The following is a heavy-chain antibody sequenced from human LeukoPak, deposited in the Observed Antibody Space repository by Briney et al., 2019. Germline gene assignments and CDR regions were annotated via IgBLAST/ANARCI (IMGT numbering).Heavy chain of an antibody. J-gene: IGHJ6*03. CDR1: GFTFSSYG. CDR3: AKDGGVVPAALYYYYMDV. CDR2: IWYDGSNK. D-gene: IGHD2-2*01. V-gene: IGHV3-33*06. Sequence: GGFPRLSCAASGFTFSSYGMHWVRQAPGKGLEWVAVIWYDGSNKYYADSVKGRFTISRDNSKNTLYLQMNSLRAEDTAVYYCAKDGGVVPAALYYYYMDVWGKGTTVTVSS.